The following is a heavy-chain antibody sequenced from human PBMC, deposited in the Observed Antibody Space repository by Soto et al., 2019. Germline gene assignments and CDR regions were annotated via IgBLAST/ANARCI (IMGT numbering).Heavy chain of an antibody. J-gene: IGHJ4*02. Sequence: PGGSLRLSCAASGFTFSGHAMHWVRQAPGKGLDWVAAISTDGSYRVYADSVTGRFTASRDNFKNTVDLQMDSLRVEDTAVYYCARGSHREGYDFWSGYYTDTFVNWGQGTLVTVSS. CDR2: ISTDGSYR. CDR1: GFTFSGHA. CDR3: ARGSHREGYDFWSGYYTDTFVN. D-gene: IGHD3-3*01. V-gene: IGHV3-30-3*01.